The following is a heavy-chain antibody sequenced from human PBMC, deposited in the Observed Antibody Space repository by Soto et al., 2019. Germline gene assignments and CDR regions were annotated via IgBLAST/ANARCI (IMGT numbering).Heavy chain of an antibody. CDR1: GFTFSNYA. D-gene: IGHD3-22*01. Sequence: GGSLRLSCVASGFTFSNYAMHWVRQTPGKGLEWVAVISHDVTNQYYADSVKGRFTISRDNSKNTLYLQMNSLRAEDTAVYYCARGDNFYDSSGYYYWGQGTLVTVSS. CDR3: ARGDNFYDSSGYYY. J-gene: IGHJ4*02. V-gene: IGHV3-30-3*01. CDR2: ISHDVTNQ.